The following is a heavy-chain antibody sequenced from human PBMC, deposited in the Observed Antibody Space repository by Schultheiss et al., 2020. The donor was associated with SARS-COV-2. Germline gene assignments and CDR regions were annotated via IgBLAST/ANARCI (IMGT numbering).Heavy chain of an antibody. CDR2: ISWNSGSI. CDR1: GFTFDDYA. J-gene: IGHJ6*02. D-gene: IGHD6-13*01. CDR3: AKGCMGHSSSWYGHYYYGMDV. V-gene: IGHV3-9*01. Sequence: GGSLRLSCAASGFTFDDYAMHWVRQAPGKGLEWVSGISWNSGSIGYADSVKGRFTISRDNAKNSLYLQMNSLRAEDTALYYCAKGCMGHSSSWYGHYYYGMDVWGQGTTVTVSS.